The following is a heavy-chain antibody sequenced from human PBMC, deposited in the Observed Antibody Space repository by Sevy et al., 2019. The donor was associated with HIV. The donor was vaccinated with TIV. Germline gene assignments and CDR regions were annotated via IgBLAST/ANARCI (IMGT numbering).Heavy chain of an antibody. CDR1: GYRFTAYW. J-gene: IGHJ3*01. V-gene: IGHV5-51*01. Sequence: GESLKISCQASGYRFTAYWIGWVRQKPGKGLEWMGILFPGSSDMRSFEAQVTVSADKSSNTAYLQWGSLKASDSAIYYCVRGGHLPLDAFDVWGQGTMVTVSS. D-gene: IGHD2-15*01. CDR3: VRGGHLPLDAFDV. CDR2: LFPGSSDM.